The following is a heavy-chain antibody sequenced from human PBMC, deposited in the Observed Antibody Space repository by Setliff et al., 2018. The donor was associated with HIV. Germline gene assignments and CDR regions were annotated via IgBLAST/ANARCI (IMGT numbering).Heavy chain of an antibody. J-gene: IGHJ2*01. CDR2: IIPIFGTT. Sequence: ASVKVSCKASGDTFNNCAVTWVRQAPGQGLEWMGGIIPIFGTTTYAQKFQDRVTITTDESTTTFYMELSSLRSEDTALYFCARDLNDRWLQQYWFFDLWGRGTQVTVSS. D-gene: IGHD5-12*01. CDR3: ARDLNDRWLQQYWFFDL. V-gene: IGHV1-69*05. CDR1: GDTFNNCA.